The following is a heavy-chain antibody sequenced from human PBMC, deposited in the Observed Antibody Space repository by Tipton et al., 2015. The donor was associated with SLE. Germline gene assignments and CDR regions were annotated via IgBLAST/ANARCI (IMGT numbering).Heavy chain of an antibody. CDR1: GYSISSGYY. Sequence: LRLSCAVSGYSISSGYYWGWIRQPPGKGLEWIGSIYHSGSTYYNPSLKSRVTISVDTSKNQFSLKLSSVTAADTAVYYWASDQLGIELGFDPWGQGTLVTVSS. J-gene: IGHJ5*02. D-gene: IGHD7-27*01. CDR2: IYHSGST. CDR3: ASDQLGIELGFDP. V-gene: IGHV4-38-2*01.